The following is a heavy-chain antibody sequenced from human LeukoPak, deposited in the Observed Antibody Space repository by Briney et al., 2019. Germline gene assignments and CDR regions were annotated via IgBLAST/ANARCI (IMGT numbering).Heavy chain of an antibody. D-gene: IGHD1-26*01. CDR1: GYTFTSYY. V-gene: IGHV1-46*01. Sequence: ASVKVSCKASGYTFTSYYMHWVRQAPGQGLEWMGIINPSGGSTSYAQKFQGRVTMTEDTSTDTAYMELSSLRSEDTAVYYCATGKFSGNLFDYWGQGTLVTVSS. J-gene: IGHJ4*02. CDR3: ATGKFSGNLFDY. CDR2: INPSGGST.